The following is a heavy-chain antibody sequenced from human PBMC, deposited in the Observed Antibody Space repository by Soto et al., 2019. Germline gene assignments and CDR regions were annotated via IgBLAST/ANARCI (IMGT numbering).Heavy chain of an antibody. CDR3: ARGGSAARLYYYYGMDV. D-gene: IGHD6-6*01. CDR1: GGSFSGYY. J-gene: IGHJ6*02. V-gene: IGHV4-34*01. Sequence: SEPLSLTCAVYGGSFSGYYWSWIRQPPGKGLEWIGEINHSGSTNYNPSLKSRVTISVDTSKNQFSLKLSSVTAADTAVYYCARGGSAARLYYYYGMDVWGQGTTVTV. CDR2: INHSGST.